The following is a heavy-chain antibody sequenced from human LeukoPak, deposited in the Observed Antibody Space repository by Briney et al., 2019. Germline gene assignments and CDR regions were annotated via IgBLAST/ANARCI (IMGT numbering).Heavy chain of an antibody. J-gene: IGHJ4*02. D-gene: IGHD3-16*01. Sequence: GGSLRLSCSASGFTFGDYAVNWFRQAPGKGLEWVGLIATEVHGGTIEYAASVQGRFTISRDDSKSVAYLQMNSLVTEDTAVYYCTRGGCHMIYDYWGQGILVTVSS. CDR2: IATEVHGGTI. V-gene: IGHV3-49*03. CDR3: TRGGCHMIYDY. CDR1: GFTFGDYA.